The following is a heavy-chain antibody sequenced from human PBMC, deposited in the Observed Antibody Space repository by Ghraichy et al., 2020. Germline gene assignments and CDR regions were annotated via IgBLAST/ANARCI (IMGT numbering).Heavy chain of an antibody. Sequence: GGSLRLSCSASGFTFSSHALHWVRQAPGKGLEYVSAINSHGISTYYAHSVKGRFTISRENSKNTLYLQMSSLRAEDMAVYYCARSTRYFYYYVMDVWGQGTTVTVS. D-gene: IGHD2-2*01. V-gene: IGHV3-64D*06. CDR1: GFTFSSHA. CDR3: ARSTRYFYYYVMDV. CDR2: INSHGIST. J-gene: IGHJ6*02.